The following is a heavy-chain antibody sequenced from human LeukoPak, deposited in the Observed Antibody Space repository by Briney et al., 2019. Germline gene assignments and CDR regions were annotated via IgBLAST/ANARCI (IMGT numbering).Heavy chain of an antibody. J-gene: IGHJ5*02. D-gene: IGHD1-7*01. CDR1: GYTFTGYY. Sequence: ASVTVSCKASGYTFTGYYMHWVRQAPGQGLEWMGRINPNSGGTNYAQEFQGRVTMTRDTSISTAYMELSRLRSDDTAVYYCARTSRITGTLYWFDPWGQGTLVTVSS. CDR3: ARTSRITGTLYWFDP. V-gene: IGHV1-2*06. CDR2: INPNSGGT.